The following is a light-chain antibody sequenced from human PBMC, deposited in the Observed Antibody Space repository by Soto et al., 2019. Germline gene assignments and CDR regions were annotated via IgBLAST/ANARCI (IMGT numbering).Light chain of an antibody. CDR3: QQYGSPLT. Sequence: EVLMTQSPATLSVSPGERATLSCRASQSVSSNLAWYQQKPGQTPRLLIYGASNRATGIPDRFSGSGSGTDFTLTISRLEPEDFAVYYCQQYGSPLTFGGGTKVDNK. V-gene: IGKV3-20*01. CDR1: QSVSSN. CDR2: GAS. J-gene: IGKJ4*01.